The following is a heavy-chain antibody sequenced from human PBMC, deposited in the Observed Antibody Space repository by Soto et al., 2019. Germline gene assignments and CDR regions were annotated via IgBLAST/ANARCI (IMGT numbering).Heavy chain of an antibody. CDR1: GFSFSSYA. CDR3: AKDKSGTTSFDY. D-gene: IGHD1-1*01. CDR2: ISETGGKT. Sequence: GSLRLSCADSGFSFSSYAMSWVRQAPGKGLEWVSAISETGGKTYYADSVKGRFTISRDNSKNTLYLQMDSLRAEDTAVYYCAKDKSGTTSFDYWGQGTLVTVSS. J-gene: IGHJ4*02. V-gene: IGHV3-23*01.